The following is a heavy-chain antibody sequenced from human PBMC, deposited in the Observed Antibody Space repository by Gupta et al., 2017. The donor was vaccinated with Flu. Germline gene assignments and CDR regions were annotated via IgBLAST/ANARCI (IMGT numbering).Heavy chain of an antibody. V-gene: IGHV3-53*04. CDR2: IYSGGST. D-gene: IGHD3-22*01. Sequence: EVQLVESGGGLVQPGGSLRLSCASSGFAVSRHSMIWFRQAQGKGLEWVSVIYSGGSTYYADSVKGRFTISRHNSKNTLYLQMNSRRAEETAVYYCARGPPYYYDSSGYYLGPLFYWGQGTLVTVSS. CDR1: GFAVSRHS. J-gene: IGHJ4*02. CDR3: ARGPPYYYDSSGYYLGPLFY.